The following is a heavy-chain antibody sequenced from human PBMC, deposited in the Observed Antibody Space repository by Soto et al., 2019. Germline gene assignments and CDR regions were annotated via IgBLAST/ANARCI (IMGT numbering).Heavy chain of an antibody. D-gene: IGHD1-7*01. J-gene: IGHJ4*02. CDR2: INPISGTT. V-gene: IGHV1-2*02. CDR3: ARVPGLELLDY. Sequence: QVQLVHSGAEVKKPGASVKVSCKASGYTFTGYYIHWVRQAPGQGLECVGWINPISGTTNYAQKFQGRVTMTRDTSISTAYMELSRLTSDDTAVYYCARVPGLELLDYWGQGTLVTVSS. CDR1: GYTFTGYY.